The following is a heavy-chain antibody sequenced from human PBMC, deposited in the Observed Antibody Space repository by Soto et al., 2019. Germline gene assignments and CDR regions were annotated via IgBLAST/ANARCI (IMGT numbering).Heavy chain of an antibody. V-gene: IGHV1-18*01. CDR3: ARDRAPGGSGYERYDYGMDV. J-gene: IGHJ6*02. Sequence: QVQLVQSGAEVKKPGASVKVSCKASGYTFTSYGISWVRQAPGQGLEWMGWISAYNGNTNYAQKLQGRVTMTTDTSTSTAYMELRSLRSDDTAVYYCARDRAPGGSGYERYDYGMDVWGQGATVTVSS. D-gene: IGHD5-12*01. CDR1: GYTFTSYG. CDR2: ISAYNGNT.